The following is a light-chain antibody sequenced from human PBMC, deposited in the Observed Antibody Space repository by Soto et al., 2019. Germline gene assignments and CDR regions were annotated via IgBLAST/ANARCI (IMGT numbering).Light chain of an antibody. Sequence: QSVLTQPPSASGAPGQRVTISCSGSRSNIGSQVVQWFQHLPGTAPKLLIQNNSERPSGVPDRFSGSKSGTSASLAISGLQSEDEADYYCCSYAGIYSYVFGTGTQLTVL. CDR2: NNS. V-gene: IGLV1-44*01. J-gene: IGLJ1*01. CDR3: CSYAGIYSYV. CDR1: RSNIGSQV.